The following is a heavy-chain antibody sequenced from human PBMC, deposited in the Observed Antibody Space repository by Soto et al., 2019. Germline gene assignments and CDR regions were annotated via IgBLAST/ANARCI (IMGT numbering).Heavy chain of an antibody. CDR2: IYYSWST. CDR3: ASRLADDSYSYGTFDY. D-gene: IGHD5-18*01. J-gene: IGHJ4*02. V-gene: IGHV4-31*03. CDR1: GGSISSGGYY. Sequence: QVQLQESGPGLVKPSQTLSLTCTVSGGSISSGGYYWSWIRQHPGKGLEWIGYIYYSWSTYYNPYLNTRVSTSVNTSKNQLTLMPSSVTAADTAVNYCASRLADDSYSYGTFDYWGQGTLVTVSS.